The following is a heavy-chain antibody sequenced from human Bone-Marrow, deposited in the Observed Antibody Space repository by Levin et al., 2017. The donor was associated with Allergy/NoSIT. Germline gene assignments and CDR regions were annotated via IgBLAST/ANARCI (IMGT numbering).Heavy chain of an antibody. CDR3: ASSTSSRLGANYYYFALDV. CDR2: VYHSGKT. J-gene: IGHJ6*02. D-gene: IGHD2-2*01. Sequence: SETLSLTCSVSSYSIDNGFYWGWVRQSPGKGLEWIGSVYHSGKTYHNPSLKSRVTISVDTSKKQFFLRLSSVTAADTAAYYCASSTSSRLGANYYYFALDVWGQGTTVTVS. V-gene: IGHV4-38-2*02. CDR1: SYSIDNGFY.